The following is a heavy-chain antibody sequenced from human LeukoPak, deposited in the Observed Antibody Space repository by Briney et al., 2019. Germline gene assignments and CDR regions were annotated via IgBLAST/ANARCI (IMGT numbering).Heavy chain of an antibody. CDR3: ARAGAYCGGDCPPWESNWFDP. CDR2: IYHSGST. CDR1: GGSISSSNW. V-gene: IGHV4-4*02. Sequence: SSGTLSLTCAVSGGSISSSNWWSWVRQPPGKGLEWIGEIYHSGSTNYNPSLKSRVTISVDKSKNQFSLKLRSVTAADTAVFYCARAGAYCGGDCPPWESNWFDPWGQGTLVTVSS. D-gene: IGHD2-21*02. J-gene: IGHJ5*02.